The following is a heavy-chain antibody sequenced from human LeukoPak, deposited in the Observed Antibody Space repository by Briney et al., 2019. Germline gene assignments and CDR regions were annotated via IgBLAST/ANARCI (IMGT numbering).Heavy chain of an antibody. CDR2: IYTSGST. J-gene: IGHJ5*02. CDR1: GGSISSYY. CDR3: ASARGYYDFWSGYYTGWFDP. D-gene: IGHD3-3*01. V-gene: IGHV4-4*09. Sequence: SETLSLTCAVSGGSISSYYWNWIRQPPGKGLEWIGYIYTSGSTNYNPSLKSRVTISVDTSKNQFSLKLSSVTAADTAVYYCASARGYYDFWSGYYTGWFDPWGQGTLVTVSP.